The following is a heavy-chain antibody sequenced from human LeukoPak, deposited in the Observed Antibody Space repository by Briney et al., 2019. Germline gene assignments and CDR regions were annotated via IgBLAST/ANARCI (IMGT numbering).Heavy chain of an antibody. D-gene: IGHD3-3*01. Sequence: GGSLRLSCAAFGLIFSGSWMSWVRQAPGKGLEWVANIKQDGSEKYYVDSVKGRFTISRDNAKNSLYLQMNSLRAEDTAVYYCAREGRTYYDFWSGYTSPHRQFDYWGQGTLVTVSS. J-gene: IGHJ4*02. CDR3: AREGRTYYDFWSGYTSPHRQFDY. CDR2: IKQDGSEK. CDR1: GLIFSGSW. V-gene: IGHV3-7*01.